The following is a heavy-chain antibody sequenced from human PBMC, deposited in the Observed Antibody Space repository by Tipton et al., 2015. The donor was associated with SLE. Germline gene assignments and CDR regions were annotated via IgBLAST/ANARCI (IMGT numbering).Heavy chain of an antibody. V-gene: IGHV5-51*03. CDR1: GYSFTSYW. CDR2: IYPGDSDT. Sequence: QLVQSGAEVKKPGESLKISCKGSGYSFTSYWIGWVRQMPGKGLEWMGIIYPGDSDTRYSPSFQGQVTISADKSISTAYLQWSSLKASDTAMYYCARRTTIAAAAPGAFDIWGQGTMVTVSS. J-gene: IGHJ3*02. D-gene: IGHD6-13*01. CDR3: ARRTTIAAAAPGAFDI.